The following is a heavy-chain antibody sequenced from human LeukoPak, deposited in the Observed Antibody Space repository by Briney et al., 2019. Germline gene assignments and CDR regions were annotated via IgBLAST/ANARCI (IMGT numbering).Heavy chain of an antibody. CDR3: AKDVGKWESLHFFDY. J-gene: IGHJ4*02. Sequence: GGSLRLSCLTSGFTLSTNAMSWVRQAPGKGLEWISGISGSGASTYYADSVRGRFTISRDDSRNTLYLQMNSLRGDDTAVYYCAKDVGKWESLHFFDYWGQGTLVTVSS. CDR2: ISGSGAST. D-gene: IGHD1-26*01. CDR1: GFTLSTNA. V-gene: IGHV3-23*01.